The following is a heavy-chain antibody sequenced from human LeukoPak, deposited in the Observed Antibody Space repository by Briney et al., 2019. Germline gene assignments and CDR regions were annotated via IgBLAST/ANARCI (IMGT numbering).Heavy chain of an antibody. CDR3: AKDVGKWESLHFFDY. J-gene: IGHJ4*02. Sequence: GGSLRLSCLTSGFTLSTNAMSWVRQAPGKGLEWISGISGSGASTYYADSVRGRFTISRDDSRNTLYLQMNSLRGDDTAVYYCAKDVGKWESLHFFDYWGQGTLVTVSS. CDR2: ISGSGAST. D-gene: IGHD1-26*01. CDR1: GFTLSTNA. V-gene: IGHV3-23*01.